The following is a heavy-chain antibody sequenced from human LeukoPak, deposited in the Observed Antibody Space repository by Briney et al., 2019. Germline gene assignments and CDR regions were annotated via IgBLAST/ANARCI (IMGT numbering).Heavy chain of an antibody. CDR2: ISWDGGST. CDR1: GFTFDDYA. J-gene: IGHJ4*02. CDR3: AKDFLYYGSGSYSEPYFDY. Sequence: GGSLRLSCAASGFTFDDYAMHWVRQAPGKGLEWVSLISWDGGSTYYADSVKGRFTISRDNSKNSLYLQMNSLRAEDTALYYCAKDFLYYGSGSYSEPYFDYWGQGTLVTVSS. V-gene: IGHV3-43D*03. D-gene: IGHD3-10*01.